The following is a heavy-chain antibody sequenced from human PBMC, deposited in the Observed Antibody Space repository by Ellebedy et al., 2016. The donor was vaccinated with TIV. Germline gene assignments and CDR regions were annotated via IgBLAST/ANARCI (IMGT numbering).Heavy chain of an antibody. D-gene: IGHD3-16*02. CDR3: ARDATPHRLRLGELTLHRLGYYYYGMDV. CDR2: IYYSGST. CDR1: GGSISAYY. J-gene: IGHJ6*02. Sequence: MPSETLSLSCTVSGGSISAYYVVWILQPAGKGLEWIGYIYYSGSTNYNPSLKSRVTISVDTSKNQFSLKLSSVTAADTAVYYCARDATPHRLRLGELTLHRLGYYYYGMDVWGQGTTVTVSS. V-gene: IGHV4-59*01.